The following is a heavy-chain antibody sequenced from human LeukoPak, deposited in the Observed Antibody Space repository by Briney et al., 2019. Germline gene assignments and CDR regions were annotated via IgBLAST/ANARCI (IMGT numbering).Heavy chain of an antibody. D-gene: IGHD5-24*01. J-gene: IGHJ4*02. V-gene: IGHV3-33*01. CDR3: ASDSRDGYNEPFF. CDR1: GFTFSSYG. Sequence: PGGSLRLSCAASGFTFSSYGMHWVRQAPGKGLEWVAVIWYDGSNKCYADSVKGRFTISRDDSKNTLYLQMNSLRAEDTAVYYCASDSRDGYNEPFFWGQGTLVTVSS. CDR2: IWYDGSNK.